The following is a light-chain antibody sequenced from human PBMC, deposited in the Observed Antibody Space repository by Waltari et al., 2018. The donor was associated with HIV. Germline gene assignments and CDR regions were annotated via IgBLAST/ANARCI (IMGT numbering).Light chain of an antibody. CDR3: MQPLQLPLT. V-gene: IGKV2-28*01. Sequence: EIVMTQSPLSLPVTPGEPASFSCRSSQSLLHSNGYNYLDWYLQRPGQSPQLLIYLGSTRASGVPDRFSCSGSGTDFTLTISRVEAEDVGVYYCMQPLQLPLTFGGGTKVEIK. J-gene: IGKJ4*01. CDR1: QSLLHSNGYNY. CDR2: LGS.